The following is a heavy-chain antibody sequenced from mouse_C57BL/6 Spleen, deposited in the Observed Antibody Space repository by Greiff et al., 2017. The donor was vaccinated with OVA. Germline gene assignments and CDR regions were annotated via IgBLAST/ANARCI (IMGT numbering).Heavy chain of an antibody. CDR2: ISYDGSN. D-gene: IGHD2-5*01. CDR3: ARDRDYSNYIWFAY. V-gene: IGHV3-6*01. CDR1: GYSITSGYY. J-gene: IGHJ3*01. Sequence: EVKLVESGPGLVKPSQSLSLTCSVTGYSITSGYYWNWIRQFPGNKLEWMGYISYDGSNNYNPSLKNRISITRDTSKNQFFLKLNSVTTEDTATYYCARDRDYSNYIWFAYWGQGTLVTVSA.